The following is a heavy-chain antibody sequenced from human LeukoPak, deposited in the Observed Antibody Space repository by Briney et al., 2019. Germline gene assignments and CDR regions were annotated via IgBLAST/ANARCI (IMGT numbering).Heavy chain of an antibody. D-gene: IGHD1-1*01. J-gene: IGHJ3*02. Sequence: GGSLRLSCAASGFTFSSYTMNWVRQAPGKGLEWVSSISGSRTYIYYADSVKGRFTISRDNAKNSLYLQMNSLRAEDTAVYYCARDPAPATGASDIWGQGTMVIIS. CDR2: ISGSRTYI. CDR1: GFTFSSYT. CDR3: ARDPAPATGASDI. V-gene: IGHV3-21*06.